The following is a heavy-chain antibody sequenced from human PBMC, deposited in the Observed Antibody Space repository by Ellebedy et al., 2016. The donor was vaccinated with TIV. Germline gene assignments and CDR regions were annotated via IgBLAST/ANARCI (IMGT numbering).Heavy chain of an antibody. J-gene: IGHJ4*02. Sequence: PGWSLRLSCAASGFTFSDHYMDWVRQAPGKGLECVGRTRNKANSYSTEYAASVKGRFTISRDDSKNSLYLQMNSLKSEDTALYYCARSGSYLGFDYWGQGTLVTVSS. CDR3: ARSGSYLGFDY. CDR2: TRNKANSYST. D-gene: IGHD1-26*01. V-gene: IGHV3-72*01. CDR1: GFTFSDHY.